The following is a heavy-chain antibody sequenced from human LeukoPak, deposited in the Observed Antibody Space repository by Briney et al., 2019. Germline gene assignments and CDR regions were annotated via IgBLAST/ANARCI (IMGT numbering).Heavy chain of an antibody. D-gene: IGHD3-9*01. CDR2: INHNAEMI. CDR1: GFPFGSYV. J-gene: IGHJ4*02. V-gene: IGHV3-48*02. Sequence: GGSLRLSCEGSGFPFGSYVMSWVRQAPGKGLEWIAYINHNAEMIFYPDFVKGRFTISRDNPKKSLYLQMNALRYEDTAIYYCARDHDWAFDLWGQGTLVTVSS. CDR3: ARDHDWAFDL.